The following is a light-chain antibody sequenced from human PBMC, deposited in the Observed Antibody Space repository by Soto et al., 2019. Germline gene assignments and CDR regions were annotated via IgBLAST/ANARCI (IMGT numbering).Light chain of an antibody. J-gene: IGLJ2*01. CDR3: ETWDSNTRV. Sequence: QSVLTQSSSASASLGSSVKLTCTLSGGHSSYIIAWHQQKPGKAPRYLMKLEGSGSYNKGSGVPDRFSGSSSGADRYLTISNLQFEDEADYYCETWDSNTRVFGGGTKLTVL. V-gene: IGLV4-60*02. CDR2: LEGSGSY. CDR1: GGHSSYI.